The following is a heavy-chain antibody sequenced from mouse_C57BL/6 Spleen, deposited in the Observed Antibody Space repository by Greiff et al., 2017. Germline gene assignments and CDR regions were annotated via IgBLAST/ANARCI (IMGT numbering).Heavy chain of an antibody. Sequence: QVQLQQPGAELVRPGSSVKLSCKASGYTFTSYWMHWVKQRPIQGLEWIGNIDPSDSETHYNQKFKDKATLTVDKSSSTAYMQLSSLTAEDSAVYYCASGGYSNYWYFDVWGTGTTVTVAS. J-gene: IGHJ1*03. CDR1: GYTFTSYW. V-gene: IGHV1-52*01. CDR3: ASGGYSNYWYFDV. CDR2: IDPSDSET. D-gene: IGHD2-5*01.